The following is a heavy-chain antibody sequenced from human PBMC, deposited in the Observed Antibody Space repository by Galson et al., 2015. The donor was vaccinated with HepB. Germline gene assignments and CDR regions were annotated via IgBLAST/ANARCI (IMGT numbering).Heavy chain of an antibody. CDR1: GFTFSSYA. CDR3: AREAVAGGRAFDI. J-gene: IGHJ3*02. D-gene: IGHD6-19*01. CDR2: ISYDGSNK. V-gene: IGHV3-30-3*01. Sequence: SLRLSCAASGFTFSSYAMHWVRQAPGKGLEWVAVISYDGSNKYYADSVKGRFTISRDNSKNTLYLQMNSLRAEDTAVYYCAREAVAGGRAFDIWGQGTMVTVSS.